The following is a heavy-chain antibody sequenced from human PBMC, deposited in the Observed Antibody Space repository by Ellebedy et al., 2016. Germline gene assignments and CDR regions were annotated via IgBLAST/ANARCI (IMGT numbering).Heavy chain of an antibody. D-gene: IGHD6-6*01. J-gene: IGHJ6*02. CDR3: VKGMASSSFYYYYYYGMDV. CDR2: ISGSGGST. V-gene: IGHV3-23*01. CDR1: GFTFSSYA. Sequence: GGSLRLSCAASGFTFSSYAMSWVRQAPGKGLEWVSAISGSGGSTYYADSVKGRFTISRDNAKNTLYLQMSSLRAEDTAVYYCVKGMASSSFYYYYYYGMDVWGQGTTVTVSS.